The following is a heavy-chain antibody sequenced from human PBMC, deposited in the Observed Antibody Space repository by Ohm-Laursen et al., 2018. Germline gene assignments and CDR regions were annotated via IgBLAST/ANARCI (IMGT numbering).Heavy chain of an antibody. Sequence: ASVKVSCKASGFTFTSSAVQWVRQARGQRLEWIGWIVVGSGNTNYAQKFQERVTITRDMSTSTAYMELSSLRSEDTAVYYCATDLGDHSDGWGMDVWGQGTTVTVSS. CDR2: IVVGSGNT. CDR3: ATDLGDHSDGWGMDV. D-gene: IGHD4-17*01. CDR1: GFTFTSSA. V-gene: IGHV1-58*01. J-gene: IGHJ6*02.